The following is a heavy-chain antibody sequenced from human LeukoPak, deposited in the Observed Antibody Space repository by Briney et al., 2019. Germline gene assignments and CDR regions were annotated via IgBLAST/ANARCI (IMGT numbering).Heavy chain of an antibody. D-gene: IGHD3-22*01. CDR2: IIPISGTA. V-gene: IGHV1-69*13. CDR1: GYTFTGYY. CDR3: AREGTNYYDSSGPDDY. Sequence: GASVKVSCKASGYTFTGYYMHWVRQAPGQGLEWMGGIIPISGTANYAQKFQGRVTITADESTSTAYMELSSLRSEDTAVYYCAREGTNYYDSSGPDDYWGQGTLVTVSS. J-gene: IGHJ4*02.